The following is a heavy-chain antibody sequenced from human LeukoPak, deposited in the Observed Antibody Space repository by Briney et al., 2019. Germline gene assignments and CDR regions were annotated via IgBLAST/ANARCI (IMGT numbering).Heavy chain of an antibody. CDR2: IYYSGST. Sequence: SGTLSLTCTVSGGSVSSGSYYWSWIRQPPGKGLEWIGYIYYSGSTNYNPSLKSRVTISVDTSKNQFSLKLSSVTAADTAVYYCARGSYDILTGYYPLNYWGQGTLVTVSS. V-gene: IGHV4-61*01. J-gene: IGHJ4*02. CDR1: GGSVSSGSYY. CDR3: ARGSYDILTGYYPLNY. D-gene: IGHD3-9*01.